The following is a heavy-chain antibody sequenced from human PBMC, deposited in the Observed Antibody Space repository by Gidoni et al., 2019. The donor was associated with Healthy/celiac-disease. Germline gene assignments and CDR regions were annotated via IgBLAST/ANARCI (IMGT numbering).Heavy chain of an antibody. D-gene: IGHD3-10*01. Sequence: QVQLQQWGAGLLKPSETLSLTCAVYGGSFSGYYWSWIRQPPGKGLEWIGEINHSGSTNYNPSLKSRVTISVDTTKNQFSLKLSSVTAADTAVYYCARALLWFGTYWYFDLWGRGTLVTVSS. CDR3: ARALLWFGTYWYFDL. J-gene: IGHJ2*01. CDR2: INHSGST. CDR1: GGSFSGYY. V-gene: IGHV4-34*01.